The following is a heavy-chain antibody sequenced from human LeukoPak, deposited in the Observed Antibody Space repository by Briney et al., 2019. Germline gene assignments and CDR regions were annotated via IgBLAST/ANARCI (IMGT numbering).Heavy chain of an antibody. J-gene: IGHJ4*02. Sequence: PGGSLRLSCAASGFTFTSYGMHWVRQAPGQGLVWVSRINSDGSSTSYADPVNGRFTISRDNAKNTLYLQMNSLRAEDTAVYYCARGDWGGWWFSDYWGQGTLVTVSS. CDR3: ARGDWGGWWFSDY. CDR2: INSDGSST. D-gene: IGHD7-27*01. V-gene: IGHV3-74*01. CDR1: GFTFTSYG.